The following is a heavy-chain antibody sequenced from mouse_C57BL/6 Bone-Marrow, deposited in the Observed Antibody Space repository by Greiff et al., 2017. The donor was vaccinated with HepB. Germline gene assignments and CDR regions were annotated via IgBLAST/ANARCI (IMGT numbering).Heavy chain of an antibody. D-gene: IGHD2-10*01. V-gene: IGHV1-26*01. CDR3: ARSLHHFDY. CDR1: GYTFTDYY. J-gene: IGHJ2*01. Sequence: VQLQQSGPELVKPGASVKISCKASGYTFTDYYMNWVKQSHGKSLEWIGDINPNNGGTSYNQKFKGKATLTVDKSSSTAYMELRSLTSEDSAVYYCARSLHHFDYWGQGTTLTVSS. CDR2: INPNNGGT.